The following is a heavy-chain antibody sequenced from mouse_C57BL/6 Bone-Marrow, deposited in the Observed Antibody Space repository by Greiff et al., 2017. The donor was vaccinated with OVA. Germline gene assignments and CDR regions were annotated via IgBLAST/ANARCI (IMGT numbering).Heavy chain of an antibody. CDR3: ARCYGSSAWFAY. Sequence: VQLQQSGAELVRPGTSVKVSCKASGYAFTNYLIEWVKQRPGQGLEWIGVINPGSGGTNSNEKFKGKATLTADKSSSTAYMQLSSLTSEDSAVYFCARCYGSSAWFAYWGQGTLVTVSA. CDR2: INPGSGGT. V-gene: IGHV1-54*01. J-gene: IGHJ3*01. CDR1: GYAFTNYL. D-gene: IGHD1-1*01.